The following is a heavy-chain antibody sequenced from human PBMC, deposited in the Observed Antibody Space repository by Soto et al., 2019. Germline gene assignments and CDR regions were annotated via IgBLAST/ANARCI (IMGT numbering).Heavy chain of an antibody. CDR3: ARANSGWYGPFDY. D-gene: IGHD6-19*01. J-gene: IGHJ4*02. CDR1: GFTFSSFP. CDR2: ISSNGVNT. Sequence: EVQLVESGGGLVQPGGSLRLSCAASGFTFSSFPMHWVRQAPGKGLEYVSAISSNGVNTYSANSVKGRFTISRDNSKNTRYLQMGSLRAEDRAVYYCARANSGWYGPFDYWGQGTLVTVSS. V-gene: IGHV3-64*01.